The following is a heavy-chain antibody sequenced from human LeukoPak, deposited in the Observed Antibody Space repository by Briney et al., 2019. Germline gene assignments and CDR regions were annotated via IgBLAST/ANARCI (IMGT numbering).Heavy chain of an antibody. Sequence: GGSLRLSCAASGFTVSSSYMSWIRQAPGKGLEWVSYMSSSSSYTNYADSVKGRFTISRDNAKNSLYLQMNSLRAEDTAVYYCARGDSSSWYPFDYWGQGTLVTVSS. D-gene: IGHD6-13*01. CDR1: GFTVSSSY. V-gene: IGHV3-11*06. CDR3: ARGDSSSWYPFDY. J-gene: IGHJ4*02. CDR2: MSSSSSYT.